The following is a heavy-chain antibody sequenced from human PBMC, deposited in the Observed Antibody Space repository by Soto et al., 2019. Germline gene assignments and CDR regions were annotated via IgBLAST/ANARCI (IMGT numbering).Heavy chain of an antibody. CDR2: ISPYTGNT. J-gene: IGHJ6*02. CDR3: VMVDNYVTPTPQDV. CDR1: GYIFVNYG. Sequence: QVQLVQSGDEVKKPGASVKVSCKASGYIFVNYGIAWVRQAPGQGLEWMGWISPYTGNTHSATKVQGRLTMTTDTSTSTGYMDLGSLTSGDTAVYYCVMVDNYVTPTPQDVWGQGTTVTVSS. D-gene: IGHD3-16*01. V-gene: IGHV1-18*01.